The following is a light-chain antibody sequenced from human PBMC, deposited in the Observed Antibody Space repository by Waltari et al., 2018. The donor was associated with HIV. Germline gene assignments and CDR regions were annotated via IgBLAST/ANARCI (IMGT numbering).Light chain of an antibody. J-gene: IGLJ2*01. CDR3: AAWDDSLSGLVV. CDR1: SSNIGSNY. V-gene: IGLV1-47*01. CDR2: RNN. Sequence: QSVLTQPPSASGTPGQRVTISCSGSSSNIGSNYVYWFQQPPGTAPKLLIYRNNPRPSGVPDRFSGSKSGTSASLAISGLRSEDEADYYCAAWDDSLSGLVVFGGGTKPTVL.